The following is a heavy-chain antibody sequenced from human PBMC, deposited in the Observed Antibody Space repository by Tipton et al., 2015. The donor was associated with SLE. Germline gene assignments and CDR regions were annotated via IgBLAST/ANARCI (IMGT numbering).Heavy chain of an antibody. CDR2: IYTSGST. V-gene: IGHV4-4*09. CDR1: GGSISSYY. Sequence: TLSLTCTVSGGSISSYYWSWIRQPPGKGLEWIGYIYTSGSTNYDPSLKSRVTISVDTSKNQFSLKLSSVTAADTAVYYCARAGIVGAVGAFDIWGQGTMVTVSS. D-gene: IGHD1-26*01. CDR3: ARAGIVGAVGAFDI. J-gene: IGHJ3*02.